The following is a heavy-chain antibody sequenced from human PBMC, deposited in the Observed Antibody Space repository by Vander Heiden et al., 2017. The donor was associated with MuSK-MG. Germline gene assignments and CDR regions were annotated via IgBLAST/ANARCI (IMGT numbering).Heavy chain of an antibody. CDR3: ARGPMASNYYYYGMDV. CDR1: GFTFSSYG. Sequence: QVQLVESGGGVVQPGRSLRLSCAASGFTFSSYGMHWVRQAPGKGLEWVAVIWYDGSNKYYADSVNGRFTISRDNSKNTLYLQMNSLRAEDTAVYYCARGPMASNYYYYGMDVWGQGTTVTVS. J-gene: IGHJ6*02. CDR2: IWYDGSNK. V-gene: IGHV3-33*01. D-gene: IGHD2-2*01.